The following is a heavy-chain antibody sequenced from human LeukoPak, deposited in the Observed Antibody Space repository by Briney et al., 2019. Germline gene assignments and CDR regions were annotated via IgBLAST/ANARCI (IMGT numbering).Heavy chain of an antibody. V-gene: IGHV1-2*02. J-gene: IGHJ3*02. CDR1: GYTFTGYD. CDR3: ARAWTYQLLAPHDAFDI. CDR2: INPNSGGT. D-gene: IGHD2-2*01. Sequence: ASVKDSCKASGYTFTGYDMHWVRQAPGQGLEWMGWINPNSGGTNYAQKFQGRVTMTRDTSISTAYMELSRLRSDDTAVSYCARAWTYQLLAPHDAFDIWGQGTMVTVSS.